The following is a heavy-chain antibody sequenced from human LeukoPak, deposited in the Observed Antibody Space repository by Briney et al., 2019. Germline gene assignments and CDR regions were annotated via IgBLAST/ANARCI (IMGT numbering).Heavy chain of an antibody. CDR3: ARLYSSSPFDP. J-gene: IGHJ5*02. D-gene: IGHD6-6*01. V-gene: IGHV4-59*01. CDR1: GGSISSYY. CDR2: IYYSGST. Sequence: PSETLSLTCTVSGGSISSYYWSWIRQPPGKGLEWIGYIYYSGSTNYNPSLKSRVTISVDTSKNQFSLKLSSVTAADTAVYYCARLYSSSPFDPWGQGTLVTVSS.